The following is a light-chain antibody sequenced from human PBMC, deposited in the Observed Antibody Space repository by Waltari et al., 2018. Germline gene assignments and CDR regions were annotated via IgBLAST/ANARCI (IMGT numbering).Light chain of an antibody. J-gene: IGKJ4*01. V-gene: IGKV3-11*01. CDR2: HAS. Sequence: EIFLTQSPATLSLALGERATLSCRASQSISTFLALYQQKPGQAPRLLIYHASTRATGVPARFSGSGSGTDFTLTISSLEPEDFGVYYCQQRANWPPLTFGGGTKVEI. CDR1: QSISTF. CDR3: QQRANWPPLT.